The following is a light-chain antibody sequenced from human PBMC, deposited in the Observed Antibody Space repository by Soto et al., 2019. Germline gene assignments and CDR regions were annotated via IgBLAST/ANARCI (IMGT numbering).Light chain of an antibody. CDR3: CSFTSSNLYV. CDR1: SSDVGGYNY. Sequence: QSALTQPASVSGSPGQSITISCTGTSSDVGGYNYVSWYQHHPGEAPKVMIYDVGDRPSGVSNRFSGSKSGNTASLTISGLQAEDEAAYYCCSFTSSNLYVFGTGTKVTVL. J-gene: IGLJ1*01. CDR2: DVG. V-gene: IGLV2-14*03.